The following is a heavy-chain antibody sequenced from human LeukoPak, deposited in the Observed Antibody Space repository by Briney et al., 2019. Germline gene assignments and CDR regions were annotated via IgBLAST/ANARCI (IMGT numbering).Heavy chain of an antibody. Sequence: GSLRLSCAASGFTFSNYWLSWVRQAPGKGLEWVANINQDGSIKYFVDSMKGRFTISRDNAKESVHLQMNSLRAEDTAMYYCARIGYSSSSFDYWGQGTLVTVSS. V-gene: IGHV3-7*01. D-gene: IGHD6-6*01. CDR3: ARIGYSSSSFDY. CDR2: INQDGSIK. J-gene: IGHJ4*02. CDR1: GFTFSNYW.